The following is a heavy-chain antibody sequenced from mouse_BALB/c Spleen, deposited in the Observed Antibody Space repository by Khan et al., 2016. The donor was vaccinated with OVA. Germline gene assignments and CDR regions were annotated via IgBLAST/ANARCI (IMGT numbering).Heavy chain of an antibody. CDR1: GYTFTSYY. J-gene: IGHJ3*01. CDR3: TRSGYCSFAY. V-gene: IGHV1S81*02. Sequence: QVQLQQSGAELVKPGASVKLSCKASGYTFTSYYLYWVKERPGQGLEWIGEINPSNGGTNLNDKLKNKATLTVDRSSRTAFMQLSSLTSEDSAVYYCTRSGYCSFAYWGQGTPVAVSA. D-gene: IGHD3-2*02. CDR2: INPSNGGT.